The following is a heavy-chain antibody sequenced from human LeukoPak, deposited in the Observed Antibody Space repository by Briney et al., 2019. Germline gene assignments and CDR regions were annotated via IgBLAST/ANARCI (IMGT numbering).Heavy chain of an antibody. CDR3: TNPYWAFKF. V-gene: IGHV3-23*01. D-gene: IGHD2-8*02. Sequence: PGGSLRLSCAASGFTFNSYGMGWVRHSPGKGLEWVSAISGSATGYMTNYADSVKGRFTISRDNDKNTLYLQMSSLRVEATAVYYSTNPYWAFKFWGQGTLVTVSS. J-gene: IGHJ4*02. CDR1: GFTFNSYG. CDR2: ISGSATGYMT.